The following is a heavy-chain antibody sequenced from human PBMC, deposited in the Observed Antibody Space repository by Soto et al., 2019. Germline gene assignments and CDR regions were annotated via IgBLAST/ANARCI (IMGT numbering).Heavy chain of an antibody. CDR2: IYYSGST. J-gene: IGHJ3*02. CDR3: ARARDILTGYYSRSHAFDI. V-gene: IGHV4-39*01. Sequence: SETLSLTCTVSGGSISSSSYYWGWIRQPPGKGLEWIGSIYYSGSTYYNPSLKSRVTISVDTSKNQFSLKLSSVTAADTAVYYCARARDILTGYYSRSHAFDIWGQGTMVTVSS. CDR1: GGSISSSSYY. D-gene: IGHD3-9*01.